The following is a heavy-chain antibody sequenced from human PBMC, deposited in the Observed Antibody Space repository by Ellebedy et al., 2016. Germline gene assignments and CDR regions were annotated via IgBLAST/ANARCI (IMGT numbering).Heavy chain of an antibody. CDR1: GGSISSGSYY. Sequence: SETLSLTXTVSGGSISSGSYYWSWIRQPAGKGLEWIGRIYTSGSTNYNPSLKSRVTMSVDTSKNQFSLKLSSVTAADTAVYYCARDRGDDYGGISHFDYWGQGTLVTVSS. J-gene: IGHJ4*02. CDR2: IYTSGST. CDR3: ARDRGDDYGGISHFDY. D-gene: IGHD4-23*01. V-gene: IGHV4-61*02.